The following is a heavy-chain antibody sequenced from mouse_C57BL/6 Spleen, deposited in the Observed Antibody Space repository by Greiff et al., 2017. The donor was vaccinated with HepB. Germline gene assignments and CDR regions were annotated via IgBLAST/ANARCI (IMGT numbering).Heavy chain of an antibody. Sequence: QVHVKQSGAELARPGASVKMSCKASGYTFTSYTMHWVKQRPGQGLEWIGYINPSSGYTKYNQKFKDKATLTADTSSSTAYMQRSSLTSEDSAVYYCAWTVVAHWYFDVWGTGTTVTVSS. J-gene: IGHJ1*03. CDR2: INPSSGYT. D-gene: IGHD1-1*01. CDR1: GYTFTSYT. CDR3: AWTVVAHWYFDV. V-gene: IGHV1-4*01.